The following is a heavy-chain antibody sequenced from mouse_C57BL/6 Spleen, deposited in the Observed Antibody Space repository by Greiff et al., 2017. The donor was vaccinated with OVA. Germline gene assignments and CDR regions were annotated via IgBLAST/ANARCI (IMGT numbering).Heavy chain of an antibody. CDR3: ARRGFGKYFDV. D-gene: IGHD3-2*02. CDR2: IDPSDSYT. V-gene: IGHV1-69*01. J-gene: IGHJ1*03. Sequence: VQLQQPGAELVMPGASVKLSCKASGYTFTSYWMHWVKQSPGQGLEWIGEIDPSDSYTNYNQKFKGKSTLTVDKSSSTAYMQLSSLTSECSAVYYCARRGFGKYFDVWGTGTTVTVSS. CDR1: GYTFTSYW.